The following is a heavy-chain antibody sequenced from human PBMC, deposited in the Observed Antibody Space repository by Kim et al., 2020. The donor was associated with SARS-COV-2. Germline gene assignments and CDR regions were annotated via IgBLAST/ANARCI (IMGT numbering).Heavy chain of an antibody. J-gene: IGHJ5*02. D-gene: IGHD3-10*01. CDR3: ARDLRGDHNWFDP. Sequence: AQKFQGRVTMTRDTSISTAYMELSRLRSDDTAVYYCARDLRGDHNWFDPWGQGTLVTVSS. V-gene: IGHV1-2*02.